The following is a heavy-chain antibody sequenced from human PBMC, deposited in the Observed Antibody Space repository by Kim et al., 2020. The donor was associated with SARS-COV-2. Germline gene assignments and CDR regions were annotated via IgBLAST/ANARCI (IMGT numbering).Heavy chain of an antibody. V-gene: IGHV3-23*01. CDR2: ISGSGGST. CDR3: AKVHGGAFTIFGDAFDI. CDR1: GFTFSSYA. J-gene: IGHJ3*02. D-gene: IGHD3-3*01. Sequence: GGSLRLSCAASGFTFSSYAMSWVRQAPGKGLEWVSAISGSGGSTYYADSVKGRFTISRDNSKNTLYLQMNSLRAEDTAVYYCAKVHGGAFTIFGDAFDIWGQGTMVTVSS.